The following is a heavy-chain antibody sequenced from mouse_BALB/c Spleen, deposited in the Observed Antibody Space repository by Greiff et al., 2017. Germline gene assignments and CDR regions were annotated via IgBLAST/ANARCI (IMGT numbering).Heavy chain of an antibody. J-gene: IGHJ3*01. CDR3: ARTGGGSSPFAY. V-gene: IGHV3-8*02. D-gene: IGHD1-1*01. Sequence: EVKLQESGPSLVKPSQTLSLTCSVTGDSITSGYWNWIRKFPGNKLEYMGYISYSGSTYYNPSLKSRISITRDTSKNQYYLQLNSVTTEDTATYYCARTGGGSSPFAYWGQGTLVTVSA. CDR1: GDSITSGY. CDR2: ISYSGST.